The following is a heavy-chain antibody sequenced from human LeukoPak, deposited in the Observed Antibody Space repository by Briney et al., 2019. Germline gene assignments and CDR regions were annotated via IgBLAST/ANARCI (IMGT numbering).Heavy chain of an antibody. CDR2: ICDNGGET. J-gene: IGHJ5*02. Sequence: GGSLRLSCAASGFTFSYYAMSWVRQAPGRGLEWVSVICDNGGETSYADSGKGRFTISRDNSKNTVYLQMSSLRAEDTAVYYCARGGGSIVVVPAANNWFDPWGQGTLVTVSS. V-gene: IGHV3-23*01. CDR1: GFTFSYYA. D-gene: IGHD2-2*01. CDR3: ARGGGSIVVVPAANNWFDP.